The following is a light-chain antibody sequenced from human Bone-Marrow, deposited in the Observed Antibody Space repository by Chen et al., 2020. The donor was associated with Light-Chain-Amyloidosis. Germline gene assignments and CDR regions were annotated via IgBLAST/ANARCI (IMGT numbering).Light chain of an antibody. V-gene: IGKV3-20*01. J-gene: IGKJ4*01. CDR3: QQYGTSPLT. Sequence: EIVLTQAPVTLSFFLGEGANLSCRASQTISSNYLTWYQQKFGQAPRLLIYGSSSRATGIPDRFTGSGSGTDFTLTINRLEPEDFAMYYCQQYGTSPLTFGGGTKVEIK. CDR1: QTISSNY. CDR2: GSS.